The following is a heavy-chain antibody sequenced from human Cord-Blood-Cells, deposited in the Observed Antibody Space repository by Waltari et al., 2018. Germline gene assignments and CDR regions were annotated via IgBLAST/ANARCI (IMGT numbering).Heavy chain of an antibody. J-gene: IGHJ4*02. D-gene: IGHD6-13*01. Sequence: QVQLQQWGAGLLKPSETLSLTCAVYGGSFSGYHWSWIRQPPGKGLEWIGEINHSGSTNYNPSIKGRVTISVDTSKNQFSLKLSSVTAADTAVYYCARVYSSSWYFDYWGQGTLVTVSS. CDR3: ARVYSSSWYFDY. V-gene: IGHV4-34*01. CDR1: GGSFSGYH. CDR2: INHSGST.